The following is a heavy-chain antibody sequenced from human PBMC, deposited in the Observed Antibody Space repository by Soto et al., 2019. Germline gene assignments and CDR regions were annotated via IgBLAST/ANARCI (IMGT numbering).Heavy chain of an antibody. CDR1: GYTFSSYG. V-gene: IGHV1-18*01. Sequence: QVQLVQSGAEVKKPGASVKVSCKASGYTFSSYGISWVRQAPGQGLEWMGRISAYNGNTNDAQKLQGRVTMTTDTPTTTAYMEPRSLRSDDTAVYYCARDRGYNWNYGWFDPWGQGTLVTVSS. CDR3: ARDRGYNWNYGWFDP. CDR2: ISAYNGNT. D-gene: IGHD1-7*01. J-gene: IGHJ5*02.